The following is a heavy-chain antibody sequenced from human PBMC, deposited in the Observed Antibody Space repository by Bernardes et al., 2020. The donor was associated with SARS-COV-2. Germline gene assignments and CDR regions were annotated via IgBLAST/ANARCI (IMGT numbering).Heavy chain of an antibody. D-gene: IGHD2-15*01. CDR3: ARDSGRGGSCDY. Sequence: GGSLRLSCAASGFTFSNYNMKWVRQAPGKGLEWVSHISSSSNTIYYADSVKGRFTISRDNGKSSLYLQMNNLRDEDTAVYYCARDSGRGGSCDYWGQGTLVTV. V-gene: IGHV3-48*02. J-gene: IGHJ4*02. CDR2: ISSSSNTI. CDR1: GFTFSNYN.